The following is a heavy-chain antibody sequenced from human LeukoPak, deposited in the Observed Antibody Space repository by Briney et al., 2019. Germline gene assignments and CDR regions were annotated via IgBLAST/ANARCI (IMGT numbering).Heavy chain of an antibody. D-gene: IGHD4-17*01. CDR3: ARERTTVRY. CDR2: ISSDGSTI. V-gene: IGHV3-11*01. CDR1: GFTFSDDY. J-gene: IGHJ4*02. Sequence: GGSLRLSCAASGFTFSDDYMSWIRQALGKGPEWVSYISSDGSTIFYADSVKGRFTISRDNAKNSLFLQMNSLRAEDTAVYYCARERTTVRYWGQGTLVTVSS.